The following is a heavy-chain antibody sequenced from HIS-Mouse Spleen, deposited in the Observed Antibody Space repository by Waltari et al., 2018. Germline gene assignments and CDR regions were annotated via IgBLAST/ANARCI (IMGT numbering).Heavy chain of an antibody. D-gene: IGHD3-10*01. CDR1: GDSVSSNSAA. CDR2: TYYRSKRSN. Sequence: QVQLQQSGPGLVKPSQTLSLTCAISGDSVSSNSAAWNWIRQSPSRGLEWLGRTYYRSKRSNDYAVSVKSRITINPDTSKNQFSLQLNSVTPEDTAVYYCARDLPKTITMVRGGGMDVWGQGTTVTVSS. CDR3: ARDLPKTITMVRGGGMDV. V-gene: IGHV6-1*01. J-gene: IGHJ6*02.